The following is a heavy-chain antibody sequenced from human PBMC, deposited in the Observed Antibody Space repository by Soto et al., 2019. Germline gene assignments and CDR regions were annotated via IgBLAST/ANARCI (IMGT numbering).Heavy chain of an antibody. CDR1: GVSLTTSGGG. CDR3: ARGLASLPVFAFDI. V-gene: IGHV2-5*01. Sequence: FCSTLVKPPHTLPPACPLSGVSLTTSGGGFGWVRQPPGKALEWLALIYWNDDKHYSPSLKSRLTITKDTSKNQAVLTMTNMDPVDTTTYFCARGLASLPVFAFDIRGQGTKVTVSS. D-gene: IGHD6-6*01. CDR2: IYWNDDK. J-gene: IGHJ3*02.